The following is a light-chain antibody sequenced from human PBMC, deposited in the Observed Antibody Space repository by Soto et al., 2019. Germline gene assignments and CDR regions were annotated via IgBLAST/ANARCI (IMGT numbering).Light chain of an antibody. CDR1: QSISNW. CDR2: QAS. V-gene: IGKV1-5*03. CDR3: QQYNSYPVT. J-gene: IGKJ4*01. Sequence: DIQMTQSPSTLSASVGDRVTITCRANQSISNWLAWYQQKPGKAPQLLIYQASNLQGGVPSRFSGSGSGTEFTLTISSLQPDDFATYYCQQYNSYPVTFGGGTKVEIK.